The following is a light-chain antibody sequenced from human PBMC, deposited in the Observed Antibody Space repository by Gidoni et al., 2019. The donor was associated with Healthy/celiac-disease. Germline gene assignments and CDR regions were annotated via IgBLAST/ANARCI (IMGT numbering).Light chain of an antibody. V-gene: IGLV1-47*01. CDR2: RNN. Sequence: QSVLTHPPSASGPPGQRVTISCSGSSSNIGSNYVYWYQQLPGTAPKLLIYRNNQRPSGVPDRFSGSKSGTSASLAISGLRSEDEADYYCAAWDDSLSGWVFGGGTKLTVL. J-gene: IGLJ3*02. CDR3: AAWDDSLSGWV. CDR1: SSNIGSNY.